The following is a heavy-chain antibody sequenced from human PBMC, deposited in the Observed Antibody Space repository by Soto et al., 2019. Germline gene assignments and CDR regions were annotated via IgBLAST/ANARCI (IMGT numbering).Heavy chain of an antibody. CDR3: AREIGVDYVWGSYRYLDY. CDR2: IIPIFGTA. CDR1: GGTFSSYA. Sequence: SVKVSCKASGGTFSSYAISWVRQAPGQGLEWMGGIIPIFGTANYAQKFQGRVTITADESTSTAYMELSSLGSEDTAVYYCAREIGVDYVWGSYRYLDYWGQGTLVTVSS. V-gene: IGHV1-69*13. J-gene: IGHJ4*02. D-gene: IGHD3-16*02.